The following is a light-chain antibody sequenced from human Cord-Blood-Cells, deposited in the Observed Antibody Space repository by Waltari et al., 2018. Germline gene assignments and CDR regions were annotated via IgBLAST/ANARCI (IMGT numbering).Light chain of an antibody. CDR3: QQYNNWPPLT. Sequence: EIVMTQSPATLSVFPGETATLSCSASQSVSSNLAWYQQQPGQATRLLIYGASTRATGIPARFSGSGSGTEFTFTISSLQSEDFAVYYCQQYNNWPPLTFGGGTKVEIK. CDR2: GAS. V-gene: IGKV3-15*01. CDR1: QSVSSN. J-gene: IGKJ4*01.